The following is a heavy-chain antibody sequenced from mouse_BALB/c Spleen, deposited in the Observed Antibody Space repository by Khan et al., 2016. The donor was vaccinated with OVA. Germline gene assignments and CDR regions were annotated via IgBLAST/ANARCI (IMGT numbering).Heavy chain of an antibody. CDR3: ARKDYYDYDPFPY. CDR2: ISYSGNT. D-gene: IGHD2-4*01. CDR1: GYSITSEYT. V-gene: IGHV3-2*02. Sequence: EVQLVESGPGLVKPSQSLSLTCTVTGYSITSEYTWNWIRQFPGNKLEWMGFISYSGNTRYNPSLKSRISITRVTSKNQFFLQLNSVTSEDTATYYCARKDYYDYDPFPYWGQGTLVTVSA. J-gene: IGHJ3*01.